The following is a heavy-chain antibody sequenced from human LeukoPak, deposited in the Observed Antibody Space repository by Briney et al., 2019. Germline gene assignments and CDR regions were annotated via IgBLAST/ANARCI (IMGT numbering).Heavy chain of an antibody. CDR2: ISYDGSNK. CDR3: ARRSRNYGSGTYGYYYYGMDV. Sequence: GGSLRLSCAASGFTFSSYAMHWVRQAPGKGLEWVAVISYDGSNKYYADSVKGRFTISRDNSKNTLYLQMNSLRAEDTAVYYCARRSRNYGSGTYGYYYYGMDVWGQGTTVTVSS. CDR1: GFTFSSYA. J-gene: IGHJ6*02. D-gene: IGHD3-10*01. V-gene: IGHV3-30*04.